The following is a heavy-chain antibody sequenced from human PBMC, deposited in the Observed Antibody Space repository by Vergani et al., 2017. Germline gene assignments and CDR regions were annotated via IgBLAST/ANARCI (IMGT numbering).Heavy chain of an antibody. J-gene: IGHJ4*02. CDR3: ARTESFILHYFHCAL. D-gene: IGHD3-9*01. CDR2: IYLSGGA. CDR1: GGSITRSSYY. V-gene: IGHV4-39*01. Sequence: QLHLQESGPGLVKPSETLSLTCTVSGGSITRSSYYWGWIRQPPGKGLEWIGNIYLSGGAYYNPSLKGRVPISVDTSKNQFSLEVTSVTAADTPIYPCARTESFILHYFHCALWGQGTLVTVSS.